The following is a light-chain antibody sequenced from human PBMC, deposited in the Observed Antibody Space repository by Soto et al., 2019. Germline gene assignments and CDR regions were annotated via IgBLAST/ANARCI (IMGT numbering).Light chain of an antibody. J-gene: IGKJ4*01. CDR3: QQYDALPLT. V-gene: IGKV1-33*01. Sequence: DIQMTQSPSSLSASVGDRVTITCQASQDINNYLNWYQQKPWKAPKLLIYDASNLEAGVPSRISGSGFGTDFTLTISSLQPEDMATYYCQQYDALPLTFGGGTKVEIK. CDR1: QDINNY. CDR2: DAS.